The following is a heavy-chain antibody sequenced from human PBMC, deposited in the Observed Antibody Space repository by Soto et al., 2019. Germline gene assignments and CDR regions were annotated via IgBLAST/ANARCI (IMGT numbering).Heavy chain of an antibody. V-gene: IGHV3-13*01. D-gene: IGHD4-17*01. J-gene: IGHJ6*03. CDR2: IGTAGDT. Sequence: GGSLRLSCAASGFTFSSYDMHWVRQAPGKGLEWVSAIGTAGDTYYPGSVKGRFTISRENAKNSLYLQMNSLRAGDTAVYYCAREGGGLFSPDYGSYYYYMDVWGKGTTVTVSS. CDR1: GFTFSSYD. CDR3: AREGGGLFSPDYGSYYYYMDV.